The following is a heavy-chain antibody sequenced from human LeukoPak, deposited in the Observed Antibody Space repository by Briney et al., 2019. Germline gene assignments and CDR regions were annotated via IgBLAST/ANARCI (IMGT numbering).Heavy chain of an antibody. CDR3: VRGHYAGSAF. Sequence: GGSLRLSCAASGLTVSNNFMSWVRQAPGKGLEWVSVIHSGGTTFYADSVKGRFTISRGNLQNTLYLQMSLLRTEDTAVYYCVRGHYAGSAFWGQGTLVTVSS. V-gene: IGHV3-53*01. CDR1: GLTVSNNF. D-gene: IGHD2-2*01. CDR2: IHSGGTT. J-gene: IGHJ4*02.